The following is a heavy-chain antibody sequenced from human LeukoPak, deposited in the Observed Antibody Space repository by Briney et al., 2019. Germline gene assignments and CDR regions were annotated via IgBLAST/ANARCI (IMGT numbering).Heavy chain of an antibody. CDR2: ISSDGTNT. J-gene: IGHJ6*03. CDR3: AKEGYSSSWYLGYYYYYYMDV. D-gene: IGHD6-13*01. Sequence: GGSLRLSCAASGFTFSSYWMHWVRQAPGTGLVWVSRISSDGTNTYYADSVKGRFSISRDNAKNTLYLQMNSLRAEDTAVYYCAKEGYSSSWYLGYYYYYYMDVWGKGTTVTVSS. CDR1: GFTFSSYW. V-gene: IGHV3-74*01.